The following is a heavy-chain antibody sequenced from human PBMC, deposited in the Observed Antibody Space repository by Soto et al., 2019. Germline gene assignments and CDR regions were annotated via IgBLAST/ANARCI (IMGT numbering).Heavy chain of an antibody. CDR3: AKVYYGYKWFFDL. CDR1: GFTFSSYG. J-gene: IGHJ2*01. Sequence: QVQLVESGGGVVQPGRSLRLSCAASGFTFSSYGMHWVRQAPGKGLEWVALTSYDGFNKHYADSVKGRFTISRDNSKNTRFLQMNKLRAEDTAVYYCAKVYYGYKWFFDLWGRGTLVTVSS. CDR2: TSYDGFNK. V-gene: IGHV3-30*18. D-gene: IGHD3-10*01.